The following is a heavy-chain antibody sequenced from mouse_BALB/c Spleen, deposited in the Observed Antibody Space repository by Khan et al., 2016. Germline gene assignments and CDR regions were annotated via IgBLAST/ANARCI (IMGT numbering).Heavy chain of an antibody. CDR1: GFTFSNFG. Sequence: EVELVESGGGLVQPGGSRKLSCAASGFTFSNFGMHWVRQAPEKGLEWVAYISSGSSTIYYADTVMGRFTISRDNTTNTLLLQMTSLRSEDTAMYYCVRSDYGSNMDYWGQGTSVTVSS. V-gene: IGHV5-17*02. CDR2: ISSGSSTI. CDR3: VRSDYGSNMDY. D-gene: IGHD1-1*01. J-gene: IGHJ4*01.